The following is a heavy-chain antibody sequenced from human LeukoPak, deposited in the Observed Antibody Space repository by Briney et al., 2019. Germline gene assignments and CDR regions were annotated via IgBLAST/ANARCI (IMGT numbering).Heavy chain of an antibody. V-gene: IGHV4-59*01. CDR1: GGSISSYY. J-gene: IGHJ4*02. CDR2: IYYSGST. D-gene: IGHD6-19*01. Sequence: PSETLSLTCTVSGGSISSYYWSWIRQPPGKGLEWIGYIYYSGSTNYNPSLKSRVTISVDTSKNQSSLKLSSVTAADTAVYYCASSGWSTTFDYWGQGTLVTVSS. CDR3: ASSGWSTTFDY.